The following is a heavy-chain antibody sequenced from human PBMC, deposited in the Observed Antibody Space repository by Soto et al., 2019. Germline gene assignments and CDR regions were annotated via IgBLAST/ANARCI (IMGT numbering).Heavy chain of an antibody. CDR3: ARKNYDFWSGYGWFDP. V-gene: IGHV1-18*01. Sequence: ASVKVSCKASGYTFTSYGISWVRQAPGQGLEWMGWISAYNGNTNYAQKLQGRVTMTTDTSTSTAYMELRSLRSDDTAVYYCARKNYDFWSGYGWFDPWGQGTLVTVSS. CDR2: ISAYNGNT. J-gene: IGHJ5*02. CDR1: GYTFTSYG. D-gene: IGHD3-3*01.